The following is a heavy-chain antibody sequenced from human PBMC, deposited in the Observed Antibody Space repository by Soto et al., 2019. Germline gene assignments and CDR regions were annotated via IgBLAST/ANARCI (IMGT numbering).Heavy chain of an antibody. Sequence: SETLSLTCAVYGGSFSGYYWSWIRQPPGKGLEWIGEINHSGSTNYNPSLKSRVTISVDTSKNQFSLKLSSVTAADTAVYYCATYDFWRKSGYWGQGTLVTVSS. V-gene: IGHV4-34*01. CDR3: ATYDFWRKSGY. CDR1: GGSFSGYY. J-gene: IGHJ4*02. D-gene: IGHD3-3*01. CDR2: INHSGST.